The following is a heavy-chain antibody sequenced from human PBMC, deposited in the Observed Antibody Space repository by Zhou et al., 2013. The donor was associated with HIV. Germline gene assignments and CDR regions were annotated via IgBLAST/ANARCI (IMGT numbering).Heavy chain of an antibody. V-gene: IGHV1-2*02. Sequence: QVQLVQSGAEVKKPGASVKVSCKASGYSFTDYYIHWVRQAPGQGLEWMGWINPNSGGTNNVQQFKGRVSMTRDTSSSTAYLELSRLRSDDTAVYYCARDQNEDNSSGSYPYFDYWGQGTLVTVSS. J-gene: IGHJ4*02. CDR3: ARDQNEDNSSGSYPYFDY. CDR1: GYSFTDYY. CDR2: INPNSGGT. D-gene: IGHD3-22*01.